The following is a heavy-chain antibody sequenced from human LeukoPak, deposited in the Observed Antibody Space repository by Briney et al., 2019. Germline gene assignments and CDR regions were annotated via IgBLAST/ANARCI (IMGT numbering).Heavy chain of an antibody. V-gene: IGHV3-21*01. CDR1: GFTFSSHS. J-gene: IGHJ6*03. Sequence: GGSLRLSCAASGFTFSSHSMTWVRQAPGKGLQWVSSISTTGTYVYYADSVKGRFTISRDNAKNSLYLQMNSLRAEDTAIYYCARLPTDYYYYMDVWGKGTTVTVSS. D-gene: IGHD1-26*01. CDR3: ARLPTDYYYYMDV. CDR2: ISTTGTYV.